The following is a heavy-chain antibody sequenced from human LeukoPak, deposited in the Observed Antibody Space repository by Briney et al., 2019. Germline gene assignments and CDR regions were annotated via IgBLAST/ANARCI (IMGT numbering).Heavy chain of an antibody. CDR3: ARDRRAYYYDSSGYYYAGY. D-gene: IGHD3-22*01. J-gene: IGHJ4*02. Sequence: VASVKVSCKASGYTFTSYYMHWVRQAPGQGLEWIGIINRSGGSTSYAQKFQGRVTMTRDTSTSTVYMELSSLRSEDTAVYYCARDRRAYYYDSSGYYYAGYWGQGTLVTVSS. CDR2: INRSGGST. V-gene: IGHV1-46*03. CDR1: GYTFTSYY.